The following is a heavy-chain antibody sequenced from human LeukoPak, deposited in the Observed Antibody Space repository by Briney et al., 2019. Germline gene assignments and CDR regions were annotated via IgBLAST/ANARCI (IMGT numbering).Heavy chain of an antibody. D-gene: IGHD2/OR15-2a*01. CDR3: ARDSTRILGLFDY. CDR1: AFRFSNSW. CDR2: ISSRSDSE. J-gene: IGHJ4*02. V-gene: IGHV3-48*01. Sequence: GESLKISCVGSAFRFSNSWMNWVRQAPEKGLEWVSYISSRSDSENYADSVKGRFTISRDNIRNLLYLQMNSLRAEDTAVYFCARDSTRILGLFDYWGQGTLVTISS.